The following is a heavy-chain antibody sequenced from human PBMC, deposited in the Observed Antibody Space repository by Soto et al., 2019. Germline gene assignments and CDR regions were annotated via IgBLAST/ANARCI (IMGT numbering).Heavy chain of an antibody. V-gene: IGHV1-24*01. Sequence: ASVKVSCKVSGYSLNELCMHWVRQPPGKGLEWIGGFDPEEGKMIYAQNFQGRATMTENTSTDTAYMELNSLTSEDTAIYYCATDLGVALAPLSILYFQQWGQGTVVTSPQ. CDR1: GYSLNELC. CDR2: FDPEEGKM. CDR3: ATDLGVALAPLSILYFQQ. J-gene: IGHJ1*01. D-gene: IGHD3-10*01.